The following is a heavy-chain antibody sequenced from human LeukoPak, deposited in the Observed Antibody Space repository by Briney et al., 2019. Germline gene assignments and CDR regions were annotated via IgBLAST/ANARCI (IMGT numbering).Heavy chain of an antibody. J-gene: IGHJ4*02. V-gene: IGHV4-4*07. CDR1: GGSISSYY. CDR2: IYTSGST. CDR3: ASHPGTAVDYGDY. Sequence: PSETLSLTCTVSGGSISSYYWSWIRQPAGKGLEWIGRIYTSGSTNYNPSLKSRVTISVDKSKNQFSLKLSSVTAADTAVYYCASHPGTAVDYGDYWGQGTLVTVSS. D-gene: IGHD6-19*01.